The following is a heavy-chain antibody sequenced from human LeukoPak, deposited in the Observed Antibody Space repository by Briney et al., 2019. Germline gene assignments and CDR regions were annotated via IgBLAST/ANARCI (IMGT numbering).Heavy chain of an antibody. V-gene: IGHV3-23*01. D-gene: IGHD2-2*01. CDR3: ANLRRGDIVVVPAAIRFDY. J-gene: IGHJ4*02. Sequence: GGSLRLSCAASGFTFSSYAMSWVRQAPGKGLEWVSAISGSGGSTYYADSVKGRFTISRDNSKDTLYLQMNSLRAEDTAVYYCANLRRGDIVVVPAAIRFDYWGQGTLVTVSS. CDR1: GFTFSSYA. CDR2: ISGSGGST.